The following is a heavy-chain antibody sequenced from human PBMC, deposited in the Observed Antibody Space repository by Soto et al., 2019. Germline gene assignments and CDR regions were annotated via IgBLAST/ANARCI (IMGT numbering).Heavy chain of an antibody. J-gene: IGHJ4*02. D-gene: IGHD6-19*01. CDR1: GGSISSSSYY. Sequence: QLQLQESGPGLVKPSETLSLTCTVSGGSISSSSYYWGWIRQPRGKGLEWIGSIYYSGSTYYNPSLKSRVTISVDTSKNQFSLKLSSVTAADTAVYYCARHGDSSGWYYFDYWGQGTLVTVSS. CDR2: IYYSGST. CDR3: ARHGDSSGWYYFDY. V-gene: IGHV4-39*01.